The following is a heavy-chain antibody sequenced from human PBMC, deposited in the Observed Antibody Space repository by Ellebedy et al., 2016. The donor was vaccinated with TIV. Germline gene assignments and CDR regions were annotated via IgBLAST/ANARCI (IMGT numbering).Heavy chain of an antibody. CDR1: GFSVSGNS. CDR3: ARDLPNWANDY. D-gene: IGHD7-27*01. Sequence: GGSLRLXCAASGFSVSGNSMTWVRQAPGQGLEWVSIIYPGADTYYADSVKGRFTISRDNSKNILYLQMNSLRADDTGVYYCARDLPNWANDYWGQGVLVTVSS. CDR2: IYPGADT. V-gene: IGHV3-66*01. J-gene: IGHJ4*02.